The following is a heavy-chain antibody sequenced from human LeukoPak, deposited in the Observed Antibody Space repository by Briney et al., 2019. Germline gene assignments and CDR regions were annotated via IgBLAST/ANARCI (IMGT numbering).Heavy chain of an antibody. D-gene: IGHD3-22*01. CDR2: ISGSGGST. V-gene: IGHV3-23*01. Sequence: GGSLRLSCAASGFTFSSYAMSRVRQAPGKGLEWVSAISGSGGSTYYADSVKGRFTISRDNSKNTLYLQMNSLRAEDTAVYYCAKGAGAYYYDSRYYYGMDVWGQGTTVTVSS. J-gene: IGHJ6*02. CDR1: GFTFSSYA. CDR3: AKGAGAYYYDSRYYYGMDV.